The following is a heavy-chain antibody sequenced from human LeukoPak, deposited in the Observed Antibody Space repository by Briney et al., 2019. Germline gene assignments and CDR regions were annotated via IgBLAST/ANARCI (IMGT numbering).Heavy chain of an antibody. Sequence: GGSLRLSCAASGFTFSSYWMSWVRQAPGKGLEWVANIKQDGSEKYYVDSVKGRFTISRDNAKNSLYLQMSSLRAEDTAVYYCAREGAYDSGSYSDYFDYWGQGTLVTVSS. CDR2: IKQDGSEK. V-gene: IGHV3-7*01. D-gene: IGHD3-10*01. CDR1: GFTFSSYW. J-gene: IGHJ4*02. CDR3: AREGAYDSGSYSDYFDY.